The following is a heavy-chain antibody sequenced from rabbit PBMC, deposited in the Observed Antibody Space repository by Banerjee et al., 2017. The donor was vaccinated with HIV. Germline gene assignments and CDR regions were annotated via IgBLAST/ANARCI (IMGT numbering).Heavy chain of an antibody. D-gene: IGHD8-1*01. CDR3: ARDGGSDYDL. V-gene: IGHV1S45*01. J-gene: IGHJ4*01. CDR1: GFSY. CDR2: INSNTGNT. Sequence: QEQLVESGGGLVKPEGSLTITCTASGFSYMCWVRQAPGKGLEWIACINSNTGNTVYASWAKGPCTISKTSSTTVTLQMTSLTAADTAAYFCARDGGSDYDLGGPGTRGTVS.